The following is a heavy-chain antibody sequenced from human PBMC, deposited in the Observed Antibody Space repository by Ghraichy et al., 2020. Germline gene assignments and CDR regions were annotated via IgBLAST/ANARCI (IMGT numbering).Heavy chain of an antibody. J-gene: IGHJ4*02. CDR1: GFTFSMCA. CDR3: VRDGVTRGDGYSGLLDF. V-gene: IGHV3-30*04. CDR2: ISKDGREQ. D-gene: IGHD2-21*01. Sequence: GGSLRLSCAASGFTFSMCAMHWVRQALGKGPEWVAVISKDGREQYYAESVKGRFTISRDNSKNTEYLQMNNLRSEDTALYYCVRDGVTRGDGYSGLLDFWGQGTLVTVS.